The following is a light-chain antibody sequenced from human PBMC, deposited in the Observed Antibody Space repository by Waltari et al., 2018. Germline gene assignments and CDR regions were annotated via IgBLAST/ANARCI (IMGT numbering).Light chain of an antibody. CDR3: QQYNDWPLT. V-gene: IGKV3-15*01. CDR1: HSVGTH. J-gene: IGKJ4*01. CDR2: AAS. Sequence: EIVMTQSPIILSVSPGERATLSCRASHSVGTHLAWYQQRPGQPPRRVIFAASTRATGVPVRFSGSGSGTEFTLTISSLQSEDFAVYYCQQYNDWPLTFGGGT.